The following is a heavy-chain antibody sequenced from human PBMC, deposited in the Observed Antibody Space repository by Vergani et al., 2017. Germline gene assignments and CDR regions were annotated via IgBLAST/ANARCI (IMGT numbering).Heavy chain of an antibody. Sequence: EVQLVESGGGLVQPGGSLRLSCSASGFTFSSYAMHWVRQAPGKGLEYVSAISSNGGSTYYADSVKGRFTISRDNSKNTLYLQMSSLRAEDTAVYYCARDLYGDGLDYWGQGTLVTVSS. V-gene: IGHV3-64D*06. J-gene: IGHJ4*02. CDR1: GFTFSSYA. D-gene: IGHD4-17*01. CDR2: ISSNGGST. CDR3: ARDLYGDGLDY.